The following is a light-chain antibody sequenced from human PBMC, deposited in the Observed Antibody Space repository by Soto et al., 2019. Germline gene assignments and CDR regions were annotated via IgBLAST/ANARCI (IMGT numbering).Light chain of an antibody. V-gene: IGLV2-14*01. J-gene: IGLJ3*02. CDR3: SSSTSITTWV. CDR2: EVS. CDR1: SSDVGGYNY. Sequence: QSVLTQPASMSGSPGQSITISCTGTSSDVGGYNYVSWYQQHPGKAPKLIIYEVSNRPSGVSNRFSGSKSGNTASLTISGLQAEDEADYYCSSSTSITTWVFGGGTKLTV.